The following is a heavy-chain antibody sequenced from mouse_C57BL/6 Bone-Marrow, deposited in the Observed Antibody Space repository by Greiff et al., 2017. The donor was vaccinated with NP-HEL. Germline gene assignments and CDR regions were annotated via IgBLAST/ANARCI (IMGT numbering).Heavy chain of an antibody. CDR3: TRDNPRGKGSDWYFDV. CDR1: GFTFSSYA. CDR2: IISGGDYI. D-gene: IGHD1-1*01. V-gene: IGHV5-9-1*02. Sequence: EVMLVESGEGLVKPGGSLKLSCAASGFTFSSYAMSWVRQTPEKRLEWVAYIISGGDYIYYADTVKGRFTISRDNARNTLYLQMSSLKSEDTAMYYCTRDNPRGKGSDWYFDVWGTGTTVTVSS. J-gene: IGHJ1*03.